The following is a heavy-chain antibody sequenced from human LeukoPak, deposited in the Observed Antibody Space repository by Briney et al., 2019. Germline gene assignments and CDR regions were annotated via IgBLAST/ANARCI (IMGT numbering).Heavy chain of an antibody. D-gene: IGHD4-11*01. CDR1: GTSFTSYY. Sequence: SETLSLTCGVSGTSFTSYYWSWIRQTPGKGLEWIGEVNHSGYTNMNPSLKSRVTISVDASKNQFSLMMTSVTAADTAVYFCARMTTGHDYWGQGILVTVSS. V-gene: IGHV4-34*01. J-gene: IGHJ4*02. CDR2: VNHSGYT. CDR3: ARMTTGHDY.